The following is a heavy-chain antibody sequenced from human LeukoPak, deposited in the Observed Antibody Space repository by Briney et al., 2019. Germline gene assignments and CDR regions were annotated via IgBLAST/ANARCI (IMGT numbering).Heavy chain of an antibody. Sequence: GGSLRLSCAASGFTFSSYAMSWVRQAPGKGLEWVSAIIGSGSSTYYADSVKGRFTISRDNSKNTLFLQMNSLRAEDTAVYYCAKDQAQQLVLDFWGQGTLVTVSS. CDR2: IIGSGSST. CDR3: AKDQAQQLVLDF. V-gene: IGHV3-23*01. D-gene: IGHD6-13*01. J-gene: IGHJ4*02. CDR1: GFTFSSYA.